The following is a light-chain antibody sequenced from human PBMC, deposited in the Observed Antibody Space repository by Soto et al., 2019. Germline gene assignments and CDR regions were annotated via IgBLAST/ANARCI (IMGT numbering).Light chain of an antibody. CDR1: QGISSY. CDR3: QQYYSYPLT. CDR2: AAS. V-gene: IGKV1-8*01. Sequence: AIRMTQSPSSLSASTGDRVTITCRASQGISSYLAWYQQKPGKAPKLLIYAASTLQSGVPSRFSGSGSGTDYTLTVSSLQSEDIATYCCQQYYSYPLTFGPGTKVDIK. J-gene: IGKJ3*01.